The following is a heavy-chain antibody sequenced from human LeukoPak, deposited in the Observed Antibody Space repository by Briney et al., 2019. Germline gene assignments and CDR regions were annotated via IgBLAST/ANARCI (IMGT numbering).Heavy chain of an antibody. V-gene: IGHV1-69*13. CDR1: GGTFSSYA. J-gene: IGHJ4*02. CDR3: ARLESGDYFDY. Sequence: SVKVSCKASGGTFSSYAISWVRQAPGQGLEWMGGIIPIFGTANYAQKFQGRVTITADESTSTAYMELRSLRSDDTAVYYCARLESGDYFDYWGQGTLVTVSS. D-gene: IGHD1-26*01. CDR2: IIPIFGTA.